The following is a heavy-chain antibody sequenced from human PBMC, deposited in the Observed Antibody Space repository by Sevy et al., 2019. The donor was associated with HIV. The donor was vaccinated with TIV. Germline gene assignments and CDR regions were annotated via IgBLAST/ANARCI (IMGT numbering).Heavy chain of an antibody. V-gene: IGHV3-49*03. CDR2: IRSKAYGGTT. CDR3: SRDMSYFDGSGFYDY. CDR1: GFTFGDYA. Sequence: GGYLRLSCTTSGFTFGDYAMSWFRQAPGKGLEWVGFIRSKAYGGTTEYAASAKGRFTISRDDSKTMAYLHVNSLKTEDAAVYYCSRDMSYFDGSGFYDYWGQGTLVTVSS. D-gene: IGHD3-22*01. J-gene: IGHJ4*02.